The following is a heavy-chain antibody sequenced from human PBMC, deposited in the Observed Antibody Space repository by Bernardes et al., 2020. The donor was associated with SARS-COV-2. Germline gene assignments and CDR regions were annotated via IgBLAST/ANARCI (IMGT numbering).Heavy chain of an antibody. CDR2: IYYAGNT. CDR3: VRLHSRSTYYFES. V-gene: IGHV4-39*01. J-gene: IGHJ4*02. CDR1: GASFSSITYY. D-gene: IGHD6-13*01. Sequence: SETLSLTCTVSGASFSSITYYWGWIRQPPGKGLEWIGTIYYAGNTYYNPPLKSRVTVSADTSKNQFSLRLSSVTAADTAVYYCVRLHSRSTYYFESWGQGTLLTVSS.